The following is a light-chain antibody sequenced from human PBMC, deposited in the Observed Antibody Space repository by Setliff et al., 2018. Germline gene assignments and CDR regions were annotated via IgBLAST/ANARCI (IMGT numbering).Light chain of an antibody. V-gene: IGLV2-11*01. CDR1: SSDVGAYNY. Sequence: QSVLAQPRSVSGSPGQSVTISCTGTSSDVGAYNYVPWYQHHPGKVPKLMVYDVTKRPSGVPDRFSGSKSGNTASLTISGLQAEDEADYYCCSFAGTYYVFGSGTKGTVL. CDR2: DVT. J-gene: IGLJ1*01. CDR3: CSFAGTYYV.